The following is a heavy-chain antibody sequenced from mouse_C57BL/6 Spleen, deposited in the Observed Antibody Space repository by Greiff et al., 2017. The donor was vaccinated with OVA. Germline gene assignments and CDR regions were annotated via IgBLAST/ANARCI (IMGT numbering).Heavy chain of an antibody. CDR3: ARGLENAY. CDR1: GFTFSSYA. V-gene: IGHV5-4*03. J-gene: IGHJ3*01. CDR2: ISDGGSYT. Sequence: EVKLQESGGGLVKPGGSLKLSCAASGFTFSSYAMSWVRQTPEKRLEWVATISDGGSYTYYPDNVKGRFTISRDNAKNNLYLQMSHLKSEDTAMYYCARGLENAYWGQGTLVTVAA.